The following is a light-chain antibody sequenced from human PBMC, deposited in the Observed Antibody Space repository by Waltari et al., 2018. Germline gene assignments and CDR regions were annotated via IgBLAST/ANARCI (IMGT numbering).Light chain of an antibody. J-gene: IGKJ4*01. CDR3: QQYSDWPPLT. CDR2: AAS. Sequence: EIVMTQSPATLSVSPGERATPSCRASQSVGRSLAWYQLKPGQAPRLLIYAASTRATGIPARFSGSGSGTEFTLTISSLQSEDFAVYYCQQYSDWPPLTFGGGTKVEIK. V-gene: IGKV3-15*01. CDR1: QSVGRS.